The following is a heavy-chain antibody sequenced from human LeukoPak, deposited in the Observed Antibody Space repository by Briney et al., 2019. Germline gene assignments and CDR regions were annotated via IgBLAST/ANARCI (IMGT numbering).Heavy chain of an antibody. CDR1: GFTFSSYW. D-gene: IGHD2-15*01. CDR3: ARPYCSGGSCYLAPLDY. J-gene: IGHJ4*02. Sequence: GGSLRLSCAASGFTFSSYWMSWVRQAPGKGLEWVANIKQDGSEKYYVDSVKGRFTISRDNAKNSLYLQINSLRAEDTAVYYCARPYCSGGSCYLAPLDYWGQGTLVTVSS. V-gene: IGHV3-7*03. CDR2: IKQDGSEK.